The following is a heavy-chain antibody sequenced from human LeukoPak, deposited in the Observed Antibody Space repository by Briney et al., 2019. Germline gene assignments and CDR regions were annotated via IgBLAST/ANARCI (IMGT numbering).Heavy chain of an antibody. CDR1: GGSISDYY. CDR2: IYKSGST. Sequence: SETLSLTCTVSGGSISDYYWSWIRQPPGKGLAWIGYIYKSGSTNYNTKYSPSLKSRVTMSVDTSKNQFSLKLSSVTAADTAVYYCARGRYCSADICSGGDAFDIWGQGTMVSVSS. V-gene: IGHV4-59*12. J-gene: IGHJ3*02. CDR3: ARGRYCSADICSGGDAFDI. D-gene: IGHD2-15*01.